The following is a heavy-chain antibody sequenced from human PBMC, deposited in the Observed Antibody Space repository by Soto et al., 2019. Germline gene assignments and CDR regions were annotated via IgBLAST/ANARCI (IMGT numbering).Heavy chain of an antibody. CDR2: IYYSGST. CDR1: GGSISSYY. Sequence: SSETLSLTCTVSGGSISSYYWSWIRQPPGKGLEWIGYIYYSGSTNYNPSLKSRVTISVDTSKNQLSLKLSSVTAADTAVYYCARHVVAGGDWLFPYFDYWGQGTLVTVSS. D-gene: IGHD3-9*01. J-gene: IGHJ4*02. CDR3: ARHVVAGGDWLFPYFDY. V-gene: IGHV4-59*08.